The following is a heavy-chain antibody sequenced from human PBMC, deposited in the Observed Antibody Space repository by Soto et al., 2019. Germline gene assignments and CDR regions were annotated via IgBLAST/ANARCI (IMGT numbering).Heavy chain of an antibody. CDR3: ARVDCSTTSCYYYGFDV. D-gene: IGHD2-2*01. V-gene: IGHV3-30-3*01. CDR2: ISYDGSDK. J-gene: IGHJ6*02. CDR1: GFDFSGYT. Sequence: QVHLEESGGGVVQPGGSLRLSCAGSGFDFSGYTIPWVRQAPGKGLEWVAVISYDGSDKYYADSVKGRFTISRDNAKKTLYLQMNSLRIEDTAVYYCARVDCSTTSCYYYGFDVWGQGTTVTVSS.